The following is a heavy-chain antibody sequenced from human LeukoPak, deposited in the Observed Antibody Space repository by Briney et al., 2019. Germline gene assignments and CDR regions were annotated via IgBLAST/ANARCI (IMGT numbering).Heavy chain of an antibody. Sequence: PGGSLRLSCAASGFTFSNYMMNWVRQAPGKGLEWVSSISSSTTYIYYADSVKGRFTISRDNSKNTLYLQMNSLRAEDTAVYYCARDLRRWELLLDAFDIWGQGTMVTVSS. CDR2: ISSSTTYI. V-gene: IGHV3-21*01. D-gene: IGHD1-26*01. J-gene: IGHJ3*02. CDR1: GFTFSNYM. CDR3: ARDLRRWELLLDAFDI.